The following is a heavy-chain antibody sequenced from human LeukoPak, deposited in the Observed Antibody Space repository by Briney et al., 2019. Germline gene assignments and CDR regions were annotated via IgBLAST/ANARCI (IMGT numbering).Heavy chain of an antibody. J-gene: IGHJ4*02. CDR3: ATDRGWRTSGYYLYYFEY. CDR2: IKHDGSEK. Sequence: PGGSLRLSCAASGFIFSHYGMHWVRQAPGKGLEWVASIKHDGSEKYYVDSVRGRFTISRDNTMNSLYLQMSSLRAEDTAVYYCATDRGWRTSGYYLYYFEYWGQGTLVTYSS. V-gene: IGHV3-7*01. D-gene: IGHD3-3*01. CDR1: GFIFSHYG.